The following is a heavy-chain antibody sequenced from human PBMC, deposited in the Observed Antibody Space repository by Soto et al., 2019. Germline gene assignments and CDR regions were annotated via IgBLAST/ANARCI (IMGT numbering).Heavy chain of an antibody. J-gene: IGHJ6*03. CDR3: AITTAPYCSSTSCQTYYYYYYYMDV. D-gene: IGHD2-2*01. V-gene: IGHV4-31*03. CDR1: GGSISSGGYY. Sequence: SETLSLTCTVSGGSISSGGYYWSWIRQHPGKGLEWIGYIYYSGSTYYNPSLKSRVTISVDTSKNQFSLKLSSVTAADTAVYYCAITTAPYCSSTSCQTYYYYYYYMDVWGKGTTVTVS. CDR2: IYYSGST.